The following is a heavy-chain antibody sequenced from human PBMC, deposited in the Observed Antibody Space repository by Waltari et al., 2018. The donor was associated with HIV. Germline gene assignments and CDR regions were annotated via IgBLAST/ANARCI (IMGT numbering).Heavy chain of an antibody. CDR2: IYWNDEK. V-gene: IGHV2-5*01. Sequence: QITLRESGPTLARPTETLTLTCTFSGFSLTTGGVGIDWIRQSPGKALEWLELIYWNDEKRYNPVMKSRVTVNKDASKNQVFVSLLDVDRSDTGTYYCGRRYDRTDFFGLVITDYGLDVWGKGIVVTASS. CDR3: GRRYDRTDFFGLVITDYGLDV. CDR1: GFSLTTGGVG. J-gene: IGHJ6*04. D-gene: IGHD3-3*01.